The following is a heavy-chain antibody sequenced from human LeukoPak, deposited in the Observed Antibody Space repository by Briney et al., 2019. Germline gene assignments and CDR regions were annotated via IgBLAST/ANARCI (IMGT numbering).Heavy chain of an antibody. Sequence: GASVKVSCKASGYTFTSYGISWVRQAPGQGLEWMGWISAYNGNTNYAQKLQGRVTMTRDTSTSTVYMELSSLRSEDTAVYYCARDRGMSDFWSGYSVGDYWGQGTLVTVSS. V-gene: IGHV1-18*01. CDR3: ARDRGMSDFWSGYSVGDY. D-gene: IGHD3-3*01. CDR2: ISAYNGNT. CDR1: GYTFTSYG. J-gene: IGHJ4*02.